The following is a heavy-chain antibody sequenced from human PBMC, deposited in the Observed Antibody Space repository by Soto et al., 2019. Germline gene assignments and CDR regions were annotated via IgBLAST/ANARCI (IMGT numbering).Heavy chain of an antibody. CDR2: INPQTGGT. D-gene: IGHD2-2*01. CDR1: GYTFTGYY. CDR3: ARERYQVISDGMDV. V-gene: IGHV1-2*02. Sequence: GASVKVSCKASGYTFTGYYIHWVREAPGQGLEWMGWINPQTGGTSYAQKFQGRVTLSRDTSINTAYLELTRVRFDDAAVYFCARERYQVISDGMDVWGQGTTVTVS. J-gene: IGHJ6*02.